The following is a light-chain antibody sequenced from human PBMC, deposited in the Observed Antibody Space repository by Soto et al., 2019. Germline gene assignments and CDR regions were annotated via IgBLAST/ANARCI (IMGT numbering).Light chain of an antibody. J-gene: IGKJ2*01. Sequence: EIVLTQSPGTLSLSPGDRATLSLRASQSVSTSYLAWYQQKPGQAPRLLIYDASTRAAGVPARFSGSGSGTEFTLTISSLQSEDFALYYCQQYSQWPLYTFGQGTKVDIK. CDR3: QQYSQWPLYT. V-gene: IGKV3-15*01. CDR2: DAS. CDR1: QSVSTSY.